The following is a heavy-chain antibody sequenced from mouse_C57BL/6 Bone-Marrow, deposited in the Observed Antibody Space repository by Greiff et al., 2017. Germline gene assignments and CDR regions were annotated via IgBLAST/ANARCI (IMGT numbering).Heavy chain of an antibody. CDR1: GFNIKDDY. CDR3: SSFDGNYFDF. V-gene: IGHV14-4*01. D-gene: IGHD2-3*01. CDR2: IDPEIGDT. J-gene: IGHJ2*01. Sequence: VQLQQSGAELVRPGASVKLSCTASGFNIKDDYIHWVKQRPEQGLDWIGWIDPEIGDTEYASKFQGKATITSDTSSNTAYLQLSSLTSEDTAVYYCSSFDGNYFDFGGQGTPLTVAS.